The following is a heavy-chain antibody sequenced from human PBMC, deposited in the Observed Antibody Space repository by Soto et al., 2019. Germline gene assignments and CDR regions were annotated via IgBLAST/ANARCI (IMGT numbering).Heavy chain of an antibody. J-gene: IGHJ5*02. CDR3: ARGRRQWLVLSWFDP. Sequence: SETLSLTCTVSGGSISSGGYYWSWIRQHPGKGLEWIGYIYYSGSTYYNPSLKSRVTISVDTSKNQFSLKLSSVTAADTAVYYCARGRRQWLVLSWFDPWGQGTLVTVSS. D-gene: IGHD6-19*01. CDR1: GGSISSGGYY. V-gene: IGHV4-31*03. CDR2: IYYSGST.